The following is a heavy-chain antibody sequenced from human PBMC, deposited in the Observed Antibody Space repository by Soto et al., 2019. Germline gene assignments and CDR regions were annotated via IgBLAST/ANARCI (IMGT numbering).Heavy chain of an antibody. D-gene: IGHD6-19*01. J-gene: IGHJ4*02. Sequence: QVQLQQWGAGLLKPSETLSLTCAVYGGSFSGYYWSWIRQPPGKGLEWIGEINHSGSTNYNPSLKSRLTISVDTSKNQFSLKLSSVTAADTAVYYCARGGGWGFDYWGQGTLVTVSS. CDR3: ARGGGWGFDY. CDR2: INHSGST. CDR1: GGSFSGYY. V-gene: IGHV4-34*01.